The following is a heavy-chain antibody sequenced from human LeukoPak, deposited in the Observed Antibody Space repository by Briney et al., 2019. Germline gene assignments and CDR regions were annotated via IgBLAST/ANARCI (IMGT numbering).Heavy chain of an antibody. D-gene: IGHD2-2*01. CDR3: AKGHATEVRVYDF. CDR1: GFTVSGNY. V-gene: IGHV3-66*01. CDR2: IYSGGSA. Sequence: PGGSLRLSCAASGFTVSGNYMSWVRQAPGKGLEWVSIIYSGGSAYYADSVKGRFTISRDNSKNTLYLQMTNLRAEDTAVYYCAKGHATEVRVYDFWGQGTLVTVSP. J-gene: IGHJ4*02.